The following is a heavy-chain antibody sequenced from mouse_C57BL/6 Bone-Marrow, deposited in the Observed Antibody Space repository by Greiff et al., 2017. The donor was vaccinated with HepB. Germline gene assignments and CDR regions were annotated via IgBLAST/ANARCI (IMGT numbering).Heavy chain of an antibody. V-gene: IGHV2-5*01. CDR3: AKKGCYGGERFAY. CDR2: IWRGGST. D-gene: IGHD1-1*02. Sequence: VQLQESGPGLVQPSQSLSITCTVSGFSLTSYGVHWVRQSPGKGLEWLGVIWRGGSTDYNAAFMSRLSITKDNSKSQVFFKMNSLQADDTAIYYCAKKGCYGGERFAYWGRGTLVTVSA. J-gene: IGHJ3*01. CDR1: GFSLTSYG.